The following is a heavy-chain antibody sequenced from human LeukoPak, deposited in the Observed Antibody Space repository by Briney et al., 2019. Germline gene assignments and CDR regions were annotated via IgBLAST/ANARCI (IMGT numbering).Heavy chain of an antibody. CDR1: GGSIISNNHY. V-gene: IGHV4-39*02. J-gene: IGHJ3*02. CDR2: ISYSGGT. Sequence: SETLSLTCTVSGGSIISNNHYWGWTRQPPGKGLEWFGSISYSGGTAYNPSLRSRVTISADTSKNQFSLKVNSVTAADTAVYYCAREVEYYDSSGYRPHAFDIWGQGTLVTVSA. D-gene: IGHD3-22*01. CDR3: AREVEYYDSSGYRPHAFDI.